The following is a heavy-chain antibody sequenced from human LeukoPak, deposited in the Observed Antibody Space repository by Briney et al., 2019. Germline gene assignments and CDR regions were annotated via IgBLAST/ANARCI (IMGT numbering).Heavy chain of an antibody. CDR1: GGSISSSSYY. Sequence: SETLSLTCTVSGGSISSSSYYWGWIRQPPGKGLEWIGSIYYSGSTYYNPSLKSRVTISVDTSKNQFSLKLSSVTAADTAVYYCAREERDILTGYAFDYWGQGTLVTVSS. J-gene: IGHJ4*02. D-gene: IGHD3-9*01. CDR3: AREERDILTGYAFDY. V-gene: IGHV4-39*07. CDR2: IYYSGST.